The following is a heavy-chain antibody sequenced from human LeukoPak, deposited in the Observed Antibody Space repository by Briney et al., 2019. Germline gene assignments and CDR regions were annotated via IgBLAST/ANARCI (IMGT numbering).Heavy chain of an antibody. CDR2: IYHSGST. V-gene: IGHV4-30-2*01. CDR3: ARGRPLYDFWSGYQTTIDY. D-gene: IGHD3-3*01. CDR1: GGSISSGGYS. J-gene: IGHJ4*02. Sequence: SETLSLTCAVSGGSISSGGYSWSWIRQPPGKGLEWIGYIYHSGSTYYNPSLKSRVTISVDRSKNQFSLKLSSVTAADTAVYYCARGRPLYDFWSGYQTTIDYWGQGTLVTVSS.